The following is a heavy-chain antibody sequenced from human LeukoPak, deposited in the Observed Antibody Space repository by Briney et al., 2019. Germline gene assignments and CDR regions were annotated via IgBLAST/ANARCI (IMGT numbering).Heavy chain of an antibody. CDR3: ARDHYGYSSGSGFDC. CDR1: GYTFTGYY. D-gene: IGHD3-10*01. V-gene: IGHV1-2*06. J-gene: IGHJ4*02. Sequence: ASVKFSCKASGYTFTGYYMHWVRQAPGQGLEWMGRINPNSGGTNYAQRFQGRVTMTRDTSISTAYMELSRLRSDDTAVYYCARDHYGYSSGSGFDCWGQGILVTVSS. CDR2: INPNSGGT.